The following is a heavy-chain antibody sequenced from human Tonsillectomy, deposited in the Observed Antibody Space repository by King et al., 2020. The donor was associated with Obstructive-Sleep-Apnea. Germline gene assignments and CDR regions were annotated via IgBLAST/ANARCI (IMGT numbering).Heavy chain of an antibody. CDR2: ISGSGGST. V-gene: IGHV3-23*04. J-gene: IGHJ4*02. D-gene: IGHD3-3*01. Sequence: EVQLVESGGGLVQPGGSLRLSCAASGFTFSSYAMSWVRQAPGKGLEWVSAISGSGGSTYYADSVKGRFTISRDNSEITLYLQMNSLRAEDTAVYYCAKESATYDFWSGYHPFDYWGQGTLVTVSS. CDR1: GFTFSSYA. CDR3: AKESATYDFWSGYHPFDY.